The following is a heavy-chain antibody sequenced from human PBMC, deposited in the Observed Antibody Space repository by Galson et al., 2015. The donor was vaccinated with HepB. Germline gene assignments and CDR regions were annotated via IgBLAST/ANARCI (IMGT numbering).Heavy chain of an antibody. Sequence: QSGAEVKKPGEPLRISCKGFGYSFTSYWINWVRQMPGKGLEWMGRIDPSDSYTDYSPSFQGHVTMSADRSISTAYLQWSSLKASDTAMYYCAWGACRSANKISILPIVYISMDVWGQGTAVTVSS. CDR2: IDPSDSYT. J-gene: IGHJ6*02. CDR1: GYSFTSYW. CDR3: AWGACRSANKISILPIVYISMDV. D-gene: IGHD2-21*01. V-gene: IGHV5-10-1*01.